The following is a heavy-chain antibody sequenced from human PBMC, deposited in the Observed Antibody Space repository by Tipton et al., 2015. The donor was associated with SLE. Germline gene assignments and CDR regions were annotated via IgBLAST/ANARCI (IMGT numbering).Heavy chain of an antibody. Sequence: LRLSCAVYGGSFSGYYWSWIRQPPGKGLEWIGEINHSGSTNYNPSLKSRVTISVDTSKNRFSLKLSSVTAADTAVYYCAISPEAVAGDAAFDIWGQGTMVTVSS. CDR1: GGSFSGYY. D-gene: IGHD6-19*01. CDR3: AISPEAVAGDAAFDI. J-gene: IGHJ3*02. V-gene: IGHV4-34*01. CDR2: INHSGST.